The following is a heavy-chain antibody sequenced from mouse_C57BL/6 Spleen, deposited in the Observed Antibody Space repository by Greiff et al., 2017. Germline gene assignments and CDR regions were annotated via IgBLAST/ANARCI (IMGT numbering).Heavy chain of an antibody. D-gene: IGHD1-1*01. J-gene: IGHJ1*03. CDR2: INPNNGGT. V-gene: IGHV1-26*01. Sequence: EVQLQQSGPELVKPGASVKISCKASGYTFTDYYMNWVKQSHGKSLEWIGDINPNNGGTSYNQKFKGKATLTVDKSSSTAYMELRSLTSEDSAVYYCARGHYYYGSSYDWYFDVWGTGTTVTVSS. CDR3: ARGHYYYGSSYDWYFDV. CDR1: GYTFTDYY.